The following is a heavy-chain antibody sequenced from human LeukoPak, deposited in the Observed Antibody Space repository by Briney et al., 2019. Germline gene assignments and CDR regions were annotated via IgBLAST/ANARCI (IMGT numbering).Heavy chain of an antibody. CDR2: IYYSGST. CDR1: GGSISSSSYY. V-gene: IGHV4-39*01. J-gene: IGHJ3*02. CDR3: ASPPGGGDYAFDI. Sequence: RPSETLSLTCTVSGGSISSSSYYWGWIRQPPGMGLEWIGSIYYSGSTYYNPSLKSRVTISVDTSKNQFSLKLSSVTAADTAVYYCASPPGGGDYAFDIWGQGTMVTVSS. D-gene: IGHD4-17*01.